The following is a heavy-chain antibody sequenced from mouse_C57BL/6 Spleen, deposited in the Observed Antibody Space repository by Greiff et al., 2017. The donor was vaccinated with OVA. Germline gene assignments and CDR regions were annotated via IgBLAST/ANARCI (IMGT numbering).Heavy chain of an antibody. CDR3: GPNYYGSSSYAMDY. D-gene: IGHD1-1*01. CDR1: GYTFTSYW. CDR2: IDPSDSYT. J-gene: IGHJ4*01. Sequence: QVQLQQPGAELVKPGASVKLSCKASGYTFTSYWMQWVKQRPGQGLEWIGEIDPSDSYTNYNQKFKGKATLTVDTSSSTAYMQLSSLTSEDSAVYYCGPNYYGSSSYAMDYWGQGTSVTVSS. V-gene: IGHV1-50*01.